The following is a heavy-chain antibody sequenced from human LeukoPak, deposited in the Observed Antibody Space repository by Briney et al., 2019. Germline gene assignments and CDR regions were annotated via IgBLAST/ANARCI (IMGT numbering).Heavy chain of an antibody. Sequence: SVKVSCKASGGTFSSYAISWVRQAPGQGLEWMGRIIPIFGIANYAQKFQGRVTITADKSTSTAYIELSSLRSEDTAVYYCARDPSRRIAAAAPGGMDVWGQGTTVTVSS. J-gene: IGHJ6*02. CDR2: IIPIFGIA. CDR3: ARDPSRRIAAAAPGGMDV. D-gene: IGHD6-13*01. V-gene: IGHV1-69*04. CDR1: GGTFSSYA.